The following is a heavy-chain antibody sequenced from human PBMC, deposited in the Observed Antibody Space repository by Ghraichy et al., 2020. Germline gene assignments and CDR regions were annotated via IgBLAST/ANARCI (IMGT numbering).Heavy chain of an antibody. CDR1: GDSISSNNYY. CDR3: AVVVY. J-gene: IGHJ4*02. CDR2: IYYSGST. V-gene: IGHV4-39*07. Sequence: SEALSLTCTVSGDSISSNNYYWGWIRQPPGKGLQWIGSIYYSGSTYYNPSLKSRVTISLDTPKNQFSLKLSSVTAADTAVYYCAVVVYWGQGTLVTVSS.